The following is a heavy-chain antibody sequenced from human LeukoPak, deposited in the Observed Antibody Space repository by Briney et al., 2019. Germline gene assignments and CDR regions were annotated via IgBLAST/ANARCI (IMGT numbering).Heavy chain of an antibody. Sequence: GRSLRLSCAASGFTFSSNAMSWVRQAPGKGLEWVSSITGHGGSTYYADSVKGRFTISRDNSKYTLYLQMSSLRAEDTAVYYCASSGYASPYYYYYMDVWGKGTTVTVSS. J-gene: IGHJ6*03. CDR2: ITGHGGST. D-gene: IGHD5-12*01. CDR3: ASSGYASPYYYYYMDV. V-gene: IGHV3-23*01. CDR1: GFTFSSNA.